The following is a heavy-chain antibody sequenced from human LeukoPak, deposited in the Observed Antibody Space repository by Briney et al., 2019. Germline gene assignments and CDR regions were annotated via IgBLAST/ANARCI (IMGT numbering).Heavy chain of an antibody. J-gene: IGHJ4*02. V-gene: IGHV3-33*01. Sequence: GGSLRLSCAASGFTFSSYGMHWVRQAPGKGLEWVALIWYDGSNKYYTDSVKGRLTISRDNSKNTLYLQMNSLRAEDTAIYYCAREGPRGNSQFDYWGQGTLVTVPS. CDR2: IWYDGSNK. CDR3: AREGPRGNSQFDY. D-gene: IGHD2/OR15-2a*01. CDR1: GFTFSSYG.